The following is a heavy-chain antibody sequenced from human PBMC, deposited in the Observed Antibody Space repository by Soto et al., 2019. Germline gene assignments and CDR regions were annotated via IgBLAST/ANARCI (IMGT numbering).Heavy chain of an antibody. Sequence: QVQLVQSGAEVKKPGSSVKVSCKASGGTFSSYAISWVRQAPGQGLEWMGGIIPIFGTANYAQKFQGRVTSTAHESTSTAYMELSSLRSEDTAVYYCARLGSPYYSSSWGNWFDPWGQGTLVTVSS. D-gene: IGHD6-13*01. CDR3: ARLGSPYYSSSWGNWFDP. V-gene: IGHV1-69*01. J-gene: IGHJ5*02. CDR2: IIPIFGTA. CDR1: GGTFSSYA.